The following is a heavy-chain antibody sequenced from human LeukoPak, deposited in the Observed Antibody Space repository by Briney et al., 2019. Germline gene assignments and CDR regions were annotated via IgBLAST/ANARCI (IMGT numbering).Heavy chain of an antibody. CDR3: ARLADYHDTSGYYFLDY. J-gene: IGHJ4*02. CDR2: ISYRGST. D-gene: IGHD3-22*01. V-gene: IGHV4-59*08. Sequence: SETLSLTCTVSGGSISAYHWSWIRQPPGKGLEWIGYISYRGSTNYNPSLKTRVTISLDTSKQFSLKVSSATAADTAVYYCARLADYHDTSGYYFLDYWGQGTLVTVSS. CDR1: GGSISAYH.